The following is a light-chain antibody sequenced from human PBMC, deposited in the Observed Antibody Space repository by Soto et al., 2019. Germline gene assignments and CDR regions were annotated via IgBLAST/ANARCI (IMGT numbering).Light chain of an antibody. CDR1: SSDVGNYKY. V-gene: IGLV2-14*01. CDR3: SSYTTRRTYV. Sequence: QSALAQPASVSGSPGQSITISCTGTSSDVGNYKYVSWYQQHPGKAPKLLIYEVSNRPSGVSNRFSGSKSGNTASLTISGLQAEDEADYYCSSYTTRRTYVFGTGTKVTVL. CDR2: EVS. J-gene: IGLJ1*01.